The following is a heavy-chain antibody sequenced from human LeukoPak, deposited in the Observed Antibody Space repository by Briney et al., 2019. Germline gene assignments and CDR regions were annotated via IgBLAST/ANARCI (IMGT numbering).Heavy chain of an antibody. D-gene: IGHD3-22*01. CDR1: GFTFSSYW. Sequence: GSLRLSCAVSGFTFSSYWVSWVRQAPGKGLEWVANIKQDGSEKYYVDSVKGRFTISRDNSKNTLYLQMNSLRAEDTAVYYCAKDPREYYYDSSGYSGYFDYWGQGTLVTVSS. CDR3: AKDPREYYYDSSGYSGYFDY. CDR2: IKQDGSEK. J-gene: IGHJ4*02. V-gene: IGHV3-7*04.